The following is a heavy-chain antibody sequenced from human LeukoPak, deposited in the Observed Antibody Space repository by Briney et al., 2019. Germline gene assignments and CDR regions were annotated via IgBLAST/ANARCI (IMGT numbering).Heavy chain of an antibody. CDR3: ARDLSSGDAFDI. D-gene: IGHD6-19*01. V-gene: IGHV3-21*01. Sequence: GGSLRLSCAASGLTFSSYSMNWVRQAPGKGLEWVSSISSSSSYIYYADSVKGRFTISRDNAKNSLYLQMNSLRDEDTAVYYCARDLSSGDAFDIWGQGTMVTVSS. CDR1: GLTFSSYS. CDR2: ISSSSSYI. J-gene: IGHJ3*02.